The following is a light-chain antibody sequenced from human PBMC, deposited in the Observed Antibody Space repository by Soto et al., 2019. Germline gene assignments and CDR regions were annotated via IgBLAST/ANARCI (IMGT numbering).Light chain of an antibody. J-gene: IGLJ1*01. Sequence: QSALAQPPSASGTPGQRVTISCSGSSANIGSNPVTWYQQLPRTAPKLLIYSNDKRPSGVPDRFSASKSGTSASLAISGLQSEAEAEYYCAAWNDSLDDYVFGTGTKVTVL. V-gene: IGLV1-44*01. CDR3: AAWNDSLDDYV. CDR2: SND. CDR1: SANIGSNP.